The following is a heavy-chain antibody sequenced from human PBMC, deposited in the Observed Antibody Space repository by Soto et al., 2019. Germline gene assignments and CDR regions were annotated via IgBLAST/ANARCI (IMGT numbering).Heavy chain of an antibody. CDR1: GFTFSSYA. J-gene: IGHJ5*02. Sequence: PGGSLRLSCAASGFTFSSYAMSWVRQAPGKGLEWDSAISGSGGSTYYADSVKGRFTISGDNSKNTLYLQMNSLRAEDTAVYYCAKDFSSGWSNWFDPWGQGTLVTVSS. CDR3: AKDFSSGWSNWFDP. CDR2: ISGSGGST. D-gene: IGHD6-19*01. V-gene: IGHV3-23*01.